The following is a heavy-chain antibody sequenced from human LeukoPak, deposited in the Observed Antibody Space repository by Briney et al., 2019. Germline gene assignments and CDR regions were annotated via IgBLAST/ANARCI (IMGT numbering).Heavy chain of an antibody. CDR1: GGSFSDYY. CDR3: ARDFRTNYCSSTSCYVVYRPFDY. J-gene: IGHJ4*02. V-gene: IGHV4-34*01. CDR2: INHSGST. D-gene: IGHD2-2*01. Sequence: SETLSLTCAVYGGSFSDYYWSWIRQPPGKGLEYIGEINHSGSTNYNPSLKSRVPISVDTSKNQFSLKLNSVTAADTAVYYCARDFRTNYCSSTSCYVVYRPFDYWGQGTLVTVSS.